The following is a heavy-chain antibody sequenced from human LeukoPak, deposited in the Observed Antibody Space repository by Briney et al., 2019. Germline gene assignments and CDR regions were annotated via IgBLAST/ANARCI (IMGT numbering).Heavy chain of an antibody. Sequence: GASVKVSCKASGYTFTDYYVHRVRQAPGQGLEWMGWINSNSGSTSYAQNFQGRVTMTRDTSISTLYVELSSLRPDDTAVYYCARVRVYSSGWNFDYWGQGTLVTVSS. CDR2: INSNSGST. V-gene: IGHV1-2*02. D-gene: IGHD6-19*01. J-gene: IGHJ4*02. CDR1: GYTFTDYY. CDR3: ARVRVYSSGWNFDY.